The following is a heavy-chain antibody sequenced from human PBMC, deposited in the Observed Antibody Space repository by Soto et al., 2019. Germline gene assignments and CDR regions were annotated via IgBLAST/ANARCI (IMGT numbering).Heavy chain of an antibody. D-gene: IGHD3-16*02. CDR2: ITSSGSTT. CDR1: GFTLNTYS. J-gene: IGHJ6*02. V-gene: IGHV3-48*02. CDR3: ARVAIASGGVIAVTYALDV. Sequence: EVKMVESGGDLVQPGGSLSLSCEVSGFTLNTYSMNWVRQAPGKGLEWVSFITSSGSTTYYADSVKGRFTVSRDNVKHSLFLQMNSLRDEDTAVYYCARVAIASGGVIAVTYALDVWGQGTTVTVSS.